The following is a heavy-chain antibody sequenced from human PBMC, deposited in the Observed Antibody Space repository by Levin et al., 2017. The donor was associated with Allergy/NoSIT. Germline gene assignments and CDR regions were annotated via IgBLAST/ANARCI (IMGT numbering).Heavy chain of an antibody. CDR1: GGSFSGYY. CDR3: ARGFQPVGYCSSTSCYAGICLDY. CDR2: INHSGST. D-gene: IGHD2-2*01. Sequence: PSQTLSLTCAVYGGSFSGYYWSWIRQPPGKGLEWIGEINHSGSTNYNPSLKSRVTISVDTSKNQFSLKLSSVTAADTAVYYCARGFQPVGYCSSTSCYAGICLDYWGQGTLVTVSS. V-gene: IGHV4-34*01. J-gene: IGHJ4*02.